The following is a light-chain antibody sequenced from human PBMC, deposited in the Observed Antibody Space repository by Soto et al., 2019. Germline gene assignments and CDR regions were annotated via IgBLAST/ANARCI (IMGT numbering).Light chain of an antibody. CDR1: QGINKW. Sequence: DIQMTQSSSTLSAFVGDRVTITCRASQGINKWLAWFQQKPGKAPNLLIYDASRLEAGVPSRFSGSGSGTEFTLTISSLQPDDFATYYCQEYKNYPVTFGQATKVDIK. CDR2: DAS. J-gene: IGKJ2*01. V-gene: IGKV1-5*01. CDR3: QEYKNYPVT.